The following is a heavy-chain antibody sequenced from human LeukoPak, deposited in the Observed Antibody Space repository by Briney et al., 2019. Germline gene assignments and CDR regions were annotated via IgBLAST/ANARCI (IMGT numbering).Heavy chain of an antibody. CDR3: ARHSSGHLKGGFDY. V-gene: IGHV4-39*07. J-gene: IGHJ4*02. D-gene: IGHD3-22*01. CDR1: GGSISSYY. CDR2: IYYSGST. Sequence: SETLSLTCTVSGGSISSYYWGWIRQPPGKGLEWIGSIYYSGSTYYNPSLKSRVTISVDTTKNQFSLKLNSVTAADTAVYYCARHSSGHLKGGFDYWGQGTLVTVSS.